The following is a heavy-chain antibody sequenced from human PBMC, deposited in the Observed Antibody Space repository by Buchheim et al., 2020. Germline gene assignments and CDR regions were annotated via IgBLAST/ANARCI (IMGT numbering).Heavy chain of an antibody. J-gene: IGHJ4*02. CDR2: IYTSGST. Sequence: QVQLQQWGAGLLKPSETLSLTCTVSGGSISSGSYYWSWIRQPAGKGLEWIGRIYTSGSTNYNPSLKSRVTISVDTSKNQFSLKLSSVTAADTAVYYCARGVNTAMVSGFDYWGQGTL. CDR3: ARGVNTAMVSGFDY. D-gene: IGHD5-18*01. CDR1: GGSISSGSYY. V-gene: IGHV4-61*02.